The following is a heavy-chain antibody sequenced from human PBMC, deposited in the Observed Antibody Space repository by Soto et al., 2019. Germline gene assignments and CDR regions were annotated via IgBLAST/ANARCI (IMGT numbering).Heavy chain of an antibody. D-gene: IGHD3-22*01. CDR1: GFTFDDYA. Sequence: EVQLVESGGGLVQPGRSLRLSCAASGFTFDDYAMYWVRQAPGKGLEWVSGISWDSVTIAYADSVKGRFTISRDNAKNSQYLQMNSLRAEDSALYYCVRGDYYDSTDYYPGDYWGQGTLVTASS. CDR2: ISWDSVTI. CDR3: VRGDYYDSTDYYPGDY. V-gene: IGHV3-9*01. J-gene: IGHJ4*02.